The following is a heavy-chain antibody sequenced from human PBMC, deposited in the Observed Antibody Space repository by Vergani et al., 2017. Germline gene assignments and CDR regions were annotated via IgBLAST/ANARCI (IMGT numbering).Heavy chain of an antibody. Sequence: QVQLVESGGGVVQRGGSLRLSCATSGFTLSNYDMQWIRQGPGKGLEFVAFIQVDGSNQYYADSVKGRFTLSRNFSKNTLYLQMNSLRTDDTATYYCEKHFRGWGMDYWGQGTQVIVSS. CDR1: GFTLSNYD. J-gene: IGHJ4*02. D-gene: IGHD3-16*01. V-gene: IGHV3-30*02. CDR3: EKHFRGWGMDY. CDR2: IQVDGSNQ.